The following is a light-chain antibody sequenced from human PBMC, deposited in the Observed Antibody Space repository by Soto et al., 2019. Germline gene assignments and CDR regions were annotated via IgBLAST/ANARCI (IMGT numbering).Light chain of an antibody. CDR3: QQYGTSSFT. CDR1: QSVSSTF. CDR2: GAS. V-gene: IGKV3-20*01. Sequence: EIVLTQSPGTLSLSPGEGATLSCRASQSVSSTFLAWYQQKPGQAPRLVIHGASSRATGIPDRFSGSGSRTDFTLTISRLEPEDFAVYYCQQYGTSSFTFGGGTKVEIK. J-gene: IGKJ4*01.